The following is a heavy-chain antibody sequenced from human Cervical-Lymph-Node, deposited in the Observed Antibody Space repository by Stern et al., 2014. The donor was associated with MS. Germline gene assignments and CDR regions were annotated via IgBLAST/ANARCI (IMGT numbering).Heavy chain of an antibody. CDR2: IWYDGSNK. V-gene: IGHV3-33*01. J-gene: IGHJ6*02. CDR3: ARDYGDYVGGFYYYYGMDV. Sequence: QVQLGQSGGGVVQPGRSLRLSCAASGFTFSSYGMHWVRQAPGKGLEWVAVIWYDGSNKYYADSVKGRFTISRDNSKNTLYLQMNSLRAEDTAVYYCARDYGDYVGGFYYYYGMDVWGQGTTVTVSS. D-gene: IGHD4-17*01. CDR1: GFTFSSYG.